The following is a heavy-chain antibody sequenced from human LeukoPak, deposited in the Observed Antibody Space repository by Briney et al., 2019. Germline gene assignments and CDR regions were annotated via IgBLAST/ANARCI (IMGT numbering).Heavy chain of an antibody. CDR2: INGDGSST. Sequence: PGGSLRLSCAASGXTFSSYWMHWVRQAPGKGLVWVSRINGDGSSTTYADSVKGRFTISRDNAKNTLYLQMNSLRAEDTAVYYCARYLRNSHGDFDYWGQGTLVTVSS. V-gene: IGHV3-74*01. CDR3: ARYLRNSHGDFDY. CDR1: GXTFSSYW. D-gene: IGHD5-18*01. J-gene: IGHJ4*02.